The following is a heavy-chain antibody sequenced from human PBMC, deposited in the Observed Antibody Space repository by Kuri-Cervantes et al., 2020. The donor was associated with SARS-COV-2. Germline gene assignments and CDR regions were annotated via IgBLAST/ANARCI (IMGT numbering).Heavy chain of an antibody. V-gene: IGHV4-59*01. D-gene: IGHD6-13*01. Sequence: GSLRLSCTVSGGSISSYYWSWIRQPPGKGLEWIGYIYYSGSTNYNPSLKSRVTISVDTSKNQFSLKLSSVTAADTAVYYCARATLLYSSSWYDYWGQGTLVTVSS. CDR1: GGSISSYY. CDR2: IYYSGST. J-gene: IGHJ4*02. CDR3: ARATLLYSSSWYDY.